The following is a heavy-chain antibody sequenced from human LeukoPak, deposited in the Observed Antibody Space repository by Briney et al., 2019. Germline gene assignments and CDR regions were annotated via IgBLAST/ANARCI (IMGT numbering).Heavy chain of an antibody. D-gene: IGHD6-19*01. CDR2: IVVGSGNT. J-gene: IGHJ4*02. V-gene: IGHV1-58*01. CDR3: ATGSGWYSPDY. Sequence: ASVKVSCKASGFTFTSSPLQWVRQPRGQRLEWTGWIVVGSGNTNYAQNFQERVTITRDMSTNTAYMELSSLRSEDTAVYYCATGSGWYSPDYWGQGTLVTVSS. CDR1: GFTFTSSP.